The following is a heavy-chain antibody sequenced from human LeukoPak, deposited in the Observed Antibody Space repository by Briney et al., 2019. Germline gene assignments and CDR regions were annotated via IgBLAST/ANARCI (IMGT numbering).Heavy chain of an antibody. Sequence: PSETLSLTCTVSGDSVTSGGFYWAWLRQPPGKGLEWIATFYYTGSTYYNPSLKSRVTISIDTSKNHFSLKLRSVVAPDTAVYYCARHSGSGSLSRPFDPWGQGTLVTVSS. D-gene: IGHD3-10*01. CDR1: GDSVTSGGFY. CDR2: FYYTGST. CDR3: ARHSGSGSLSRPFDP. J-gene: IGHJ5*02. V-gene: IGHV4-39*02.